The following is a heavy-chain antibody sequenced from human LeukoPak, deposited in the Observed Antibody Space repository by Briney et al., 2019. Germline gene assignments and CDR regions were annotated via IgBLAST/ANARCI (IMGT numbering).Heavy chain of an antibody. CDR3: ARSPQEAAEFDY. J-gene: IGHJ4*02. Sequence: SQTLSLTCAISGDSVSSNSTAWNWIRQSPSRGLEWLGRTNYRSKWYNDYAISVKSRITINPGTSKNQFSLQLNAVTPEDTAVYYCARSPQEAAEFDYWGQGTLDSVSS. CDR1: GDSVSSNSTA. V-gene: IGHV6-1*01. D-gene: IGHD6-25*01. CDR2: TNYRSKWYN.